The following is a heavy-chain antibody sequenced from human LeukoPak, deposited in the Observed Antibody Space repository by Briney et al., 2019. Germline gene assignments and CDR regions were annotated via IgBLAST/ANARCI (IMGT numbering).Heavy chain of an antibody. Sequence: SETLSLTCAVYGGAFSGYYWSWIRQPPGKGLEWIGEVNHSGSTNYNPSLKSRVTISVDTSKNQFSLKLSSVTAADTAVYYCAREYYYDSSGYNHWGQGTMVTVSS. D-gene: IGHD3-22*01. CDR1: GGAFSGYY. CDR2: VNHSGST. V-gene: IGHV4-34*01. CDR3: AREYYYDSSGYNH. J-gene: IGHJ3*01.